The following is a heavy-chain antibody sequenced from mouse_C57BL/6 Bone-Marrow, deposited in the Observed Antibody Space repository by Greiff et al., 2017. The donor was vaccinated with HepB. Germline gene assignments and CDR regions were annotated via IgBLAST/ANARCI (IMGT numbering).Heavy chain of an antibody. J-gene: IGHJ2*01. D-gene: IGHD1-1*01. Sequence: EVKLVESGGGLVKPGGSLKLSCAASGFTFSDYGMHWVRQAPEKVLEWVAYISSGSSTIYYADTVKGRFTISRDNAKNTLFLQMTSLRSEDTAMYYCARGYYYGSSYWGQGTTLTVSS. CDR3: ARGYYYGSSY. CDR1: GFTFSDYG. CDR2: ISSGSSTI. V-gene: IGHV5-17*01.